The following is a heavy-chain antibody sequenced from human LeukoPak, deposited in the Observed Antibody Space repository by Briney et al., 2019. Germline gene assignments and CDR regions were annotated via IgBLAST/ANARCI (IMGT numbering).Heavy chain of an antibody. CDR1: GITVNNAW. V-gene: IGHV3-7*03. Sequence: GGSLRLSCAASGITVNNAWMTWVRQAPGKGLEWAANINRDGSERYYVDSVKGRFTISRDDAKSSLYLQMNSLRAEDTAVYYCARRNAMDVWGQGTTVIVFS. CDR3: ARRNAMDV. J-gene: IGHJ6*02. CDR2: INRDGSER.